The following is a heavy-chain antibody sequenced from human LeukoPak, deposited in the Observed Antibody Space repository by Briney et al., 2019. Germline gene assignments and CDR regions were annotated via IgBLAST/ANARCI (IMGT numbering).Heavy chain of an antibody. Sequence: SETLSLTCTVSGYSISSGYYWGWIRQSPGKGLEWIGSIYHSGSTYYNPSLKSRVTISVDTSKNQFSLKLSSVTAADTAVYYCARAHQGHYYDSSGYYYVVPKSLFFWGQGTLVTVSS. V-gene: IGHV4-38-2*02. J-gene: IGHJ4*02. CDR1: GYSISSGYY. D-gene: IGHD3-22*01. CDR3: ARAHQGHYYDSSGYYYVVPKSLFF. CDR2: IYHSGST.